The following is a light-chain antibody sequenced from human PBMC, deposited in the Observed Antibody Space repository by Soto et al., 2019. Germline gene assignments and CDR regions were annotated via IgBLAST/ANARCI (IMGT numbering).Light chain of an antibody. CDR1: SSNIGSNY. J-gene: IGLJ3*02. CDR3: SVWDTSLSGWA. Sequence: QSVLTQPPSASGTPGQRVTISCSGRSSNIGSNYVYWYQQFPGTTPKLLIFDDTQRASGVPDRVSGSKSGTSASLAISGLRSEDAADYYCSVWDTSLSGWAFGGGTKLTVL. V-gene: IGLV1-47*02. CDR2: DDT.